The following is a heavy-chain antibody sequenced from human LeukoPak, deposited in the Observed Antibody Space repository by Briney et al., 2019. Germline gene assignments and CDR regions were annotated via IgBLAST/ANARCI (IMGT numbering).Heavy chain of an antibody. CDR2: IKQDGSEK. Sequence: QPGGSLRLSCAASGFTFSNYWMSWVRQAPGKGLEWVANIKQDGSEKYYVDSVKGRFTVSRDNAKNSPYLQMNSLRAEDTAVYYCARLYDFWNGYYRDYWGQGTLVTVSS. V-gene: IGHV3-7*01. J-gene: IGHJ4*02. CDR1: GFTFSNYW. CDR3: ARLYDFWNGYYRDY. D-gene: IGHD3-3*01.